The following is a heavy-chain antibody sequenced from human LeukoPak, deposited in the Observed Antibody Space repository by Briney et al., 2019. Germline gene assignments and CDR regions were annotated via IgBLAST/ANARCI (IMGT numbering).Heavy chain of an antibody. CDR2: ISYEGSKK. J-gene: IGHJ4*02. CDR1: GFTFSNCG. D-gene: IGHD6-19*01. Sequence: GGSLRLSCAASGFTFSNCGMHWVRQAPGKGLEWVALISYEGSKKYYADFVKGRFTISRDNAKNSLYLQMNSLRAEDTAVYYCARDGRGRQWLVRDYFDYWGQGTLVTVSS. V-gene: IGHV3-30*03. CDR3: ARDGRGRQWLVRDYFDY.